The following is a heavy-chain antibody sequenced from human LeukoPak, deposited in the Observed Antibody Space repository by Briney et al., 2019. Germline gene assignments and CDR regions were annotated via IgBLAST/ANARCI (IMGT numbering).Heavy chain of an antibody. D-gene: IGHD1-20*01. V-gene: IGHV1-69*05. Sequence: SMKVSCKASGGTFSSYAISWVRQAPGQGLEWMGGIIPIFGTANYAQKFQGRVTITTDESTSTAYMELSSLRSEDTAVYYCARDPTITGPHDAFDIWGQGTMVTVSS. CDR3: ARDPTITGPHDAFDI. J-gene: IGHJ3*02. CDR2: IIPIFGTA. CDR1: GGTFSSYA.